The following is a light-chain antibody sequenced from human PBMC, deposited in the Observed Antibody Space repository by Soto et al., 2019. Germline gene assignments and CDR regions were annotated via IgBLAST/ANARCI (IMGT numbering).Light chain of an antibody. CDR2: AAS. V-gene: IGKV1-39*01. J-gene: IGKJ5*01. CDR1: QSISSY. Sequence: DIQMTQSPASRSASVGDRVTITCRASQSISSYLNWYQQKPGKAPKLLIYAASSLQSGVPSRFSGSGSGTDFTLTISSLQPEDFATYYCQQSYSTLIPFGQGTRLE. CDR3: QQSYSTLIP.